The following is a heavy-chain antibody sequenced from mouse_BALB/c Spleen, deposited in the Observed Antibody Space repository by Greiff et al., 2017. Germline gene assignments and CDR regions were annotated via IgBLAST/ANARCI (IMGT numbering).Heavy chain of an antibody. CDR1: GYSITSGY. CDR2: ISYSGST. V-gene: IGHV3-8*02. J-gene: IGHJ2*01. CDR3: ARCASLRYCFDY. D-gene: IGHD1-1*01. Sequence: DVQLVESGPSLVKPSQTLSLTCSVTGYSITSGYWNWIRQFPGNKLEYMGYISYSGSTYYNPSLKSRISITRDTSKNQYYLQLNSVTTEDTAAYYDARCASLRYCFDYWGQGTTLTVSS.